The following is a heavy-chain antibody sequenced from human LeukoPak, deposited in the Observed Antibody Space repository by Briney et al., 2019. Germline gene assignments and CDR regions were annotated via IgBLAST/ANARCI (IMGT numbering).Heavy chain of an antibody. V-gene: IGHV3-9*03. J-gene: IGHJ3*02. CDR2: ISWNSGSI. CDR3: AKDIQQWLGTGDDAFDI. CDR1: GFTFDDYA. D-gene: IGHD6-19*01. Sequence: GGSLRLSCAASGFTFDDYAMHWVRQAPGKGLEWVSGISWNSGSIGYADSVKGRFTISRDNAKNSLYLQMNGLRAEDMALYYCAKDIQQWLGTGDDAFDIWGQGTMVTVSS.